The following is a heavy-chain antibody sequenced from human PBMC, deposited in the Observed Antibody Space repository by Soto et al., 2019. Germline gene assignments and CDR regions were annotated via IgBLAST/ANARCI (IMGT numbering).Heavy chain of an antibody. CDR1: GYTFTSYG. V-gene: IGHV1-18*01. D-gene: IGHD6-13*01. Sequence: ASVKGSCKASGYTFTSYGISWVRQAPGQGLEWMGWISAYNGNTNYAQKLQGRVAMTRDASTGTSHLELSSLTSDDTAVYYCARMESAGTLNWLDPWGPGTLVTVYS. CDR2: ISAYNGNT. J-gene: IGHJ5*02. CDR3: ARMESAGTLNWLDP.